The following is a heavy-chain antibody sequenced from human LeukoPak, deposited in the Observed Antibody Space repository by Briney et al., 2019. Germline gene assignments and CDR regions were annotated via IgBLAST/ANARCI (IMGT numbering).Heavy chain of an antibody. CDR3: AKDRGVEVITNAFDI. CDR1: GFTFSSYA. J-gene: IGHJ3*02. D-gene: IGHD3-10*01. Sequence: GGSLRLSCAASGFTFSSYAMSWVRQAPGKGLEWVAFSSVNGGRTYYADSVKGRFTISKDNSKNTLYLQMNSLRAEDTAVYSCAKDRGVEVITNAFDIWGQGTMVTVSS. CDR2: SSVNGGRT. V-gene: IGHV3-23*01.